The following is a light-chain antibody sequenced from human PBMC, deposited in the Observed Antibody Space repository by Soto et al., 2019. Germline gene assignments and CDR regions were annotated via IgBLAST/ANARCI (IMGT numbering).Light chain of an antibody. Sequence: QSVLTQPASVSGSPRQSITISCTGTSSDVGGYNYVSWYQQHPGKAPKLMIYDVSNRPSGVSNRFSGSKSGNTASLTISGLQAEDEADYYCSSYTSSSTLRVFGTGTKVTVL. CDR1: SSDVGGYNY. J-gene: IGLJ1*01. CDR3: SSYTSSSTLRV. CDR2: DVS. V-gene: IGLV2-14*01.